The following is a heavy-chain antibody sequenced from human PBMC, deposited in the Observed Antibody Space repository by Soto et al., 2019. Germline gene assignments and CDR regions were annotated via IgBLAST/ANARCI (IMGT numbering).Heavy chain of an antibody. V-gene: IGHV3-33*01. CDR3: ARAYCSNGVCYYYFDH. CDR2: IWYDGSNK. CDR1: GFTFSSYG. Sequence: GGSLRLSCAASGFTFSSYGTHWVRQAPGKGLEWVAVIWYDGSNKYYADSVKGRFSISRDNSKNTLYLQMNSLRAEDTAVYYCARAYCSNGVCYYYFDHWGQGTLVTVLL. D-gene: IGHD2-8*01. J-gene: IGHJ4*02.